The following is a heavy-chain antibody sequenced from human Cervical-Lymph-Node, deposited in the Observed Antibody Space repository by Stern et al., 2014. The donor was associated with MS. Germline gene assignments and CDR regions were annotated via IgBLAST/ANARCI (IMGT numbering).Heavy chain of an antibody. J-gene: IGHJ6*02. D-gene: IGHD1-1*01. CDR1: GGTFSSQA. V-gene: IGHV1-69*01. CDR2: IIPMFGAA. CDR3: ARDEIGQTTTHYYYYGMDV. Sequence: QVQLVQSGAEVKKPGSSVKVSCKASGGTFSSQAISWVRQAPGPGLEWLGGIIPMFGAAHYAQKLQGRVTITADESTSTAYMELRSLRAEDTAVYYCARDEIGQTTTHYYYYGMDVWGQGTTVTVSS.